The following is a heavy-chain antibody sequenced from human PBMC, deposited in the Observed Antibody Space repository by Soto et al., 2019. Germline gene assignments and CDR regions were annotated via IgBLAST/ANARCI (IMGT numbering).Heavy chain of an antibody. CDR2: IYHSCKT. J-gene: IGHJ4*02. Sequence: SETLSLTCTLSGASITSTTYFWAWIRQPPGRGLEWFGSIYHSCKTHYNPSLKNRVTISVDRSKNQFSLQMTSVTAADTAVYYCAKNLPRTGRFDYWGQGTLVTVSS. CDR1: GASITSTTYF. CDR3: AKNLPRTGRFDY. V-gene: IGHV4-39*01.